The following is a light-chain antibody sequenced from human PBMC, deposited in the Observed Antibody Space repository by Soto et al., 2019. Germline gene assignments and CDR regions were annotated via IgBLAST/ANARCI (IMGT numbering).Light chain of an antibody. CDR2: AVT. J-gene: IGLJ2*01. CDR3: CSYAGSHTWV. V-gene: IGLV2-11*01. Sequence: QSALTQARSVSGSPGQSVAISCTGTSSDVGLYNYVSWYQQHPGKAPKVIISAVTVRPSGVPDRFSGSKSGNTASLTISGLQAEDEADYYCCSYAGSHTWVFGGGTKLTVL. CDR1: SSDVGLYNY.